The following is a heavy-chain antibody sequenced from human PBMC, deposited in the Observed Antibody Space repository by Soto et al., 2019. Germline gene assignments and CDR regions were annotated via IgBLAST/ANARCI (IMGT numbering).Heavy chain of an antibody. D-gene: IGHD2-2*01. Sequence: GSLRLSCAASGFTFSSYAMHWVRQAPGKGLEWVAVISYDGSNKYYADSVKGRFTISRDNSKNTLYLQMNSLRAEDTAVYYCARDRGGYCSSTSCYFMPTYYYYGMDVWGQGTTVTVSS. J-gene: IGHJ6*02. CDR2: ISYDGSNK. V-gene: IGHV3-30-3*01. CDR3: ARDRGGYCSSTSCYFMPTYYYYGMDV. CDR1: GFTFSSYA.